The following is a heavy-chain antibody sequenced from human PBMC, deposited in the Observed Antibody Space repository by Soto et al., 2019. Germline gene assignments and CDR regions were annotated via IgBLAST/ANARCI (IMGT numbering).Heavy chain of an antibody. CDR1: GFTFSSYA. CDR3: ATHGDSPAYSPDY. V-gene: IGHV3-23*01. Sequence: GESLKISCAASGFTFSSYAMSWVRQAPGKGLEWVSAISGSGGSTYYAESVKGRFTISRDNSKNTLYLQMNSLRAEDTAVYHCATHGDSPAYSPDYCGPATLLTVSS. CDR2: ISGSGGST. D-gene: IGHD4-17*01. J-gene: IGHJ4*02.